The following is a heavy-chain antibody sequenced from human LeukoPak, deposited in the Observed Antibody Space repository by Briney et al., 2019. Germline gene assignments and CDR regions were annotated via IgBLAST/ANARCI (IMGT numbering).Heavy chain of an antibody. J-gene: IGHJ4*02. D-gene: IGHD6-13*01. V-gene: IGHV1-18*01. CDR2: ISAYNGNT. CDR1: GYTFTSYG. CDR3: ARTPSSSWFFDY. Sequence: ASVKVSCKASGYTFTSYGISWVRQAPGQGLEWMGWISAYNGNTNYAQKLQGRVTMTTDTSTSTAYMELSSLRSEDTAVYYCARTPSSSWFFDYWGQGTLVTVSS.